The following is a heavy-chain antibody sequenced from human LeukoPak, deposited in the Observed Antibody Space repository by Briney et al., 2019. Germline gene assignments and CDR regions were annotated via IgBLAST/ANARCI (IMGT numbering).Heavy chain of an antibody. J-gene: IGHJ4*02. CDR3: ARVRGELLWFGELSY. V-gene: IGHV1-2*02. D-gene: IGHD3-10*01. CDR2: INPNSGGT. CDR1: GYTFTGYY. Sequence: ASVKVSCKASGYTFTGYYMHWVRQAPGQGLEWMGWINPNSGGTNYAQKFQGRVTMTRDTSISAAYMELSRLRSDDTAVYYCARVRGELLWFGELSYWGQGTLVTVSS.